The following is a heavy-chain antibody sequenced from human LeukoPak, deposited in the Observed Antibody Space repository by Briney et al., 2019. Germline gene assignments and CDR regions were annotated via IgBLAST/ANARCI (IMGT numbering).Heavy chain of an antibody. CDR2: SDHTGRT. CDR1: GGSISSYY. CDR3: ARDPDGSGLNFDY. V-gene: IGHV4-59*12. D-gene: IGHD6-19*01. Sequence: SETLSLTCTVSGGSISSYYWSWIRQPPGKGLEWIGESDHTGRTNYTPSIKSRVTISLDKPKNQFSLKLTSVTAADTAVYFCARDPDGSGLNFDYWGQGILVTVSS. J-gene: IGHJ4*02.